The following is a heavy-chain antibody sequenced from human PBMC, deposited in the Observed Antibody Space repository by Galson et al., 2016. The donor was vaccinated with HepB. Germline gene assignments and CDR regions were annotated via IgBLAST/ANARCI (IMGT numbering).Heavy chain of an antibody. V-gene: IGHV1-24*01. CDR1: GNIVTELS. CDR2: FDREAGKI. J-gene: IGHJ1*01. CDR3: ATAWLQYYHY. D-gene: IGHD5-18*01. Sequence: SVKVSCKVSGNIVTELSIHWVRQAPGKGLEWMGAFDREAGKIIYAQNFKGRVTMTEDTSTDTAYMELSSLSSEDTAVYYCATAWLQYYHYWGQGTLVTVSS.